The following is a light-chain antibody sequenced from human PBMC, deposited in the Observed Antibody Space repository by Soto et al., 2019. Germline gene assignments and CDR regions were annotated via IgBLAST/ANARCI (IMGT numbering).Light chain of an antibody. CDR2: EFS. CDR1: SSDVGGYNY. Sequence: QSVLTQPASVSGSPGQSITISCTGSSSDVGGYNYVSWYQQHPGKAPKLMIYEFSNRPSGVSNRFSGSKSGNTASLTISGLQAEDEADYYCSSYTRTTLVVFGGGTKLTVL. V-gene: IGLV2-14*01. CDR3: SSYTRTTLVV. J-gene: IGLJ2*01.